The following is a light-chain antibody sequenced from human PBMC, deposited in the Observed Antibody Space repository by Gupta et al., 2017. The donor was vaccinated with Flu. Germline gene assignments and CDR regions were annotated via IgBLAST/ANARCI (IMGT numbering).Light chain of an antibody. CDR1: QNVFNN. CDR2: GAS. V-gene: IGKV3-15*01. J-gene: IGKJ4*01. Sequence: ILMTQSPATLSVSPGERAALSCRASQNVFNNLAWYQQKPGQAPRLLIYGASTRDTGIPARFSGSGYGKELTLTISSPQSEDFAVYYCQQDNNWSSLTFGGGTKVEI. CDR3: QQDNNWSSLT.